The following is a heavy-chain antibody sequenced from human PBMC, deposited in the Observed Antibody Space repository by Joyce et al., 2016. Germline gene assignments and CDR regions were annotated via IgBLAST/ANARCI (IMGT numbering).Heavy chain of an antibody. CDR1: GFTFSSYW. J-gene: IGHJ4*02. Sequence: EVQLVESGGGLVQPGGSLRLSCAASGFTFSSYWMYWVRKAPGKGLVWVSRINRDGSNTTYADSVKGRCTISRDNAKNTLYLQMNSLRAEDTAVYYCARLRRWSGPSDCWGQGTLVTVSS. CDR3: ARLRRWSGPSDC. D-gene: IGHD4-23*01. V-gene: IGHV3-74*03. CDR2: INRDGSNT.